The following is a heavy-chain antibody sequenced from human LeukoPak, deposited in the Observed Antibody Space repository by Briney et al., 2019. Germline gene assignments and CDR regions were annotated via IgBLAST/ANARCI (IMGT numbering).Heavy chain of an antibody. V-gene: IGHV3-9*01. CDR3: AKVSLTANDFDY. D-gene: IGHD4/OR15-4a*01. CDR1: GGSISSYY. CDR2: ISWNSGSI. J-gene: IGHJ4*02. Sequence: LSLTCTVSGGSISSYYWSWVRQAPGKGLEWVSGISWNSGSIGYADSVKGRFTISRDNAKNSLYLQMNSLRAEDTALYYCAKVSLTANDFDYWGQGTLVTVSS.